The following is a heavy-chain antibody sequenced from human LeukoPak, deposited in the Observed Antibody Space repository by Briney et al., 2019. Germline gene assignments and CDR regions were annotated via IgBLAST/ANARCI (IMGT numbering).Heavy chain of an antibody. V-gene: IGHV5-51*01. CDR2: IYPGDSDT. J-gene: IGHJ4*02. Sequence: GESLKISCKGSGYSFTSYWIGWVRQMPGKGLEWMGIIYPGDSDTRYSPSFQGQVTISADKSISTAYLQWSSLKASDTAMYYCGIGPYYSTSSYNAFDHWGQGTLVTVSS. CDR3: GIGPYYSTSSYNAFDH. D-gene: IGHD3-10*01. CDR1: GYSFTSYW.